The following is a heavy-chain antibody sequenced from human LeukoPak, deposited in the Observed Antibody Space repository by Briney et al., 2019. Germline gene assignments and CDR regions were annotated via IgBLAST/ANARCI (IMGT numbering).Heavy chain of an antibody. CDR2: INWNGGGT. CDR1: GFTFSSYE. CDR3: ARGLDCSGGSCFYFDY. D-gene: IGHD2-15*01. J-gene: IGHJ4*02. V-gene: IGHV3-20*04. Sequence: PGGSLRLSCAASGFTFSSYEMNWVRQAPGKGLEGVSGINWNGGGTAYADSVKGRFSISRDNAKNSLNLQRNSVRVEDTALYYCARGLDCSGGSCFYFDYWGQGTLVTISS.